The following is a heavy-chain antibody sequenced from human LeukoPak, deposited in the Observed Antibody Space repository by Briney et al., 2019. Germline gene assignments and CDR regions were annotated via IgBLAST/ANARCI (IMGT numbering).Heavy chain of an antibody. V-gene: IGHV3-23*01. CDR3: AKERRRVDTAMVRSYYFEN. CDR2: ITRNGATT. CDR1: GFTFSSSA. J-gene: IGHJ4*02. Sequence: GGSLRLSCAASGFTFSSSAMSCVRQTPGEGLEWVSSITRNGATTYYSDSVKGRFTISRDNSKNTLSLQMNSLRAEDTAVYYCAKERRRVDTAMVRSYYFENWGQGTLVTVSS. D-gene: IGHD5-18*01.